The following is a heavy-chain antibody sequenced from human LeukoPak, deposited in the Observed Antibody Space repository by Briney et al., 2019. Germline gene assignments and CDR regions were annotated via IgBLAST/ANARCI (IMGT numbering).Heavy chain of an antibody. CDR2: ISGSGGTT. J-gene: IGHJ4*02. D-gene: IGHD6-19*01. CDR3: AKWSRTAVAGPLGYFDC. CDR1: GFTFNSYA. V-gene: IGHV3-23*01. Sequence: GGSLRPSCAASGFTFNSYAMSWVRQAPGKGVEWVSAISGSGGTTYSADSVKGRFTISRDNSKNTLYVQMNSLRAEDTAVYYCAKWSRTAVAGPLGYFDCWGQGTLVIVSS.